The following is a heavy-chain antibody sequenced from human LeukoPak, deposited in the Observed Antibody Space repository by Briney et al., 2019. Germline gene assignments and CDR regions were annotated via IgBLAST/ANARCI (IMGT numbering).Heavy chain of an antibody. J-gene: IGHJ4*02. CDR3: ARDEKVHSGSYYNPPDY. Sequence: ASVKVSCKASGYTFTSYYMHWVRQAPGQGLEWMGIITPSGGGTSYAQKFQGRVTMTRDTSTSTVHMELSSLRSEDTAVYYCARDEKVHSGSYYNPPDYWGQGTLVTVSS. D-gene: IGHD3-10*01. CDR2: ITPSGGGT. V-gene: IGHV1-46*01. CDR1: GYTFTSYY.